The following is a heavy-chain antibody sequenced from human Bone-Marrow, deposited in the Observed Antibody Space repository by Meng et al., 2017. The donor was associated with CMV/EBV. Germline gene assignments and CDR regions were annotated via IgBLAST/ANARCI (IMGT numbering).Heavy chain of an antibody. CDR3: ARDVKLMGAADH. CDR2: ISSSSSYI. Sequence: GGSLRLSCAASGFTFSSYSMNWVRQAPGKGLEWVSSISSSSSYIYYADSVKGRFTISRDNAKNSLYLQMNSLRAEDTAVYYCARDVKLMGAADHWGQGTRVTVSS. V-gene: IGHV3-21*01. CDR1: GFTFSSYS. J-gene: IGHJ4*02. D-gene: IGHD1-26*01.